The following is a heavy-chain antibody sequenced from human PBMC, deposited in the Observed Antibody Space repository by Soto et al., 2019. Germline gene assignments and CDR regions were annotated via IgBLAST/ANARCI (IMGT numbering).Heavy chain of an antibody. Sequence: QVQLQQWGAGLLKPSETLSLTCAVYGESFRRYFWSWIRQPPGKGLEWSGEINHSGNTNYNPSLKSRGTISVDTSKNQFSLKLNSVAAADTAVYYCARGWYTSGWYYNYWGQGTLVTVSS. CDR3: ARGWYTSGWYYNY. CDR1: GESFRRYF. J-gene: IGHJ4*02. D-gene: IGHD6-19*01. CDR2: INHSGNT. V-gene: IGHV4-34*01.